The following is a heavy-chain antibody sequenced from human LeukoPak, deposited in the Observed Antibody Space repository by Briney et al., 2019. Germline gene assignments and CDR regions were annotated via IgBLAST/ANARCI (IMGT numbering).Heavy chain of an antibody. CDR3: ANFWPDIVVFPGVNYDAFDI. J-gene: IGHJ3*02. CDR2: IRYDGTDK. V-gene: IGHV3-30*02. Sequence: GGSLRLSCAASGFNLTRYGMHWVRQAPGRGLEWVAFIRYDGTDKYYADSVKGRFTISRDSSKNTVHLQMHRLRAEDTAVYYCANFWPDIVVFPGVNYDAFDIWGQGIRVTVSS. CDR1: GFNLTRYG. D-gene: IGHD2-2*01.